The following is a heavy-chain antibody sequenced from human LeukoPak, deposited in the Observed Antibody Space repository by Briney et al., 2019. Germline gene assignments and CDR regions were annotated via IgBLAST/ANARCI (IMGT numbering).Heavy chain of an antibody. J-gene: IGHJ4*02. CDR2: MYYSGST. D-gene: IGHD1-1*01. CDR1: GGSISSSRYY. CDR3: ATVTDQLDY. Sequence: KPSETLSLTCTVSGGSISSSRYYWGWIRQPPGKGLEWIGSMYYSGSTYYNPSLKSRVTISVDTSRNHFSLKLSSVTAADTAVYYCATVTDQLDYWGQGTPVTVSS. V-gene: IGHV4-39*02.